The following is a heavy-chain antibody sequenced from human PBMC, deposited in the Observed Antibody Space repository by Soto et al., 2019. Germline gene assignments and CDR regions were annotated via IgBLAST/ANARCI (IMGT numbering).Heavy chain of an antibody. J-gene: IGHJ5*02. D-gene: IGHD2-2*01. Sequence: ASLKVSCKASGYTFTSYDINWVRQATGQGLEWMGWMNPNSGNTGYAQKFQGRVSMTTDTSTTTAYMELRSLRSDDTAVYYCARVVPGAEAWFGPWGQGTLVTVSS. V-gene: IGHV1-8*01. CDR3: ARVVPGAEAWFGP. CDR2: MNPNSGNT. CDR1: GYTFTSYD.